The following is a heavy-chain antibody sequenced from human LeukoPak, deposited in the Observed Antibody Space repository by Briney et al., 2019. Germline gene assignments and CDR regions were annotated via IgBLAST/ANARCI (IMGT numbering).Heavy chain of an antibody. CDR2: IIPIFGTA. J-gene: IGHJ4*02. Sequence: SVKVSCKASGGTFSSYAISWVRQAPGQGLEWMGGIIPIFGTANYAQKFQGRVTITADESTSTAYMELSSLRSEDTAVYYCARALPYGYCTNGVCPEYWGQGTLVTVSS. V-gene: IGHV1-69*13. D-gene: IGHD2-8*01. CDR1: GGTFSSYA. CDR3: ARALPYGYCTNGVCPEY.